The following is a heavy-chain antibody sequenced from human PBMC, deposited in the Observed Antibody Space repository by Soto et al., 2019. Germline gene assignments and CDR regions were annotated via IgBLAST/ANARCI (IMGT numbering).Heavy chain of an antibody. Sequence: SETLSLTCAVSGYSVNSGYYRGWIRQAPGKGLQWIGCVFLVGHTYYNPSLKSRVTISLDTSVNHVSLSLGSVTAADTAVYYCARGPDVVVAPTSEGYYFDYWGQGAPVTVSS. CDR1: GYSVNSGYY. CDR3: ARGPDVVVAPTSEGYYFDY. CDR2: VFLVGHT. D-gene: IGHD2-21*01. V-gene: IGHV4-38-2*01. J-gene: IGHJ4*02.